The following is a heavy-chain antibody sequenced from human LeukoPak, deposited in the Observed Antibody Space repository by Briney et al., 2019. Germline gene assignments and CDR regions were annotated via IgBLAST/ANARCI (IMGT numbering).Heavy chain of an antibody. CDR3: AREDDWNYEDY. Sequence: RPGGSLRLSCAASGFTFSNYGVHWVRQAPGKGLEWVANIKQGGSEKYYVNSVKGRFTISRGNAKNSLYLQMNSLRAEDTAIYYCAREDDWNYEDYWGQGTLVTVSS. D-gene: IGHD1-7*01. CDR2: IKQGGSEK. CDR1: GFTFSNYG. J-gene: IGHJ4*02. V-gene: IGHV3-7*01.